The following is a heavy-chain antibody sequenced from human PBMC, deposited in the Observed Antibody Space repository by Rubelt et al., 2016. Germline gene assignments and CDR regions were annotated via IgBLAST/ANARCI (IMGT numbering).Heavy chain of an antibody. Sequence: QVPLVQSGAEVKKPGASVKVSCKASGYTFTSYDINWVRQASGPGPEWMGWMIPNSGNTGYAQKFQGRVTMTRNTSISTAYMELSSLRSEDAAVYYCARIPTLQTDVWGQGTTVTVSS. CDR3: ARIPTLQTDV. CDR1: GYTFTSYD. V-gene: IGHV1-8*01. CDR2: MIPNSGNT. D-gene: IGHD4-11*01. J-gene: IGHJ6*02.